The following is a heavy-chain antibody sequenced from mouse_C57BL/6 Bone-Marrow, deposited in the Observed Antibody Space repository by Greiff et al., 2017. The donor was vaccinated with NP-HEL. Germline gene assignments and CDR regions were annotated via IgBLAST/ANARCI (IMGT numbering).Heavy chain of an antibody. Sequence: VKLMESGAELARPGASVKLSCKASGYTFTSYGISWVKQRTGQGLEWIGEIYPRSGNTYYNEKFKGKATLTADKSSSTAYMELRSLTSEDSAVYFCARRSPYYYGSSPFAYWGQGTLVTVSA. CDR3: ARRSPYYYGSSPFAY. J-gene: IGHJ3*01. V-gene: IGHV1-81*01. CDR1: GYTFTSYG. D-gene: IGHD1-1*01. CDR2: IYPRSGNT.